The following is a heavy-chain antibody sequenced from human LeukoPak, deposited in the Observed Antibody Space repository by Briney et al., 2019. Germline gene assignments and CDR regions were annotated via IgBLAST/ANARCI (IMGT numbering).Heavy chain of an antibody. CDR3: ARDEALTGLFKIIPAYYFDY. CDR1: GFTFSSSW. J-gene: IGHJ4*02. CDR2: INSDGSST. D-gene: IGHD2-21*01. V-gene: IGHV3-74*01. Sequence: PGGSLRLSCAASGFTFSSSWMHWVRQAPGKGLVWVSRINSDGSSTSYADSVKGRFTISRDNAKNTLYLQMNSLRAEDTAVYYCARDEALTGLFKIIPAYYFDYWGQGTLVTVSS.